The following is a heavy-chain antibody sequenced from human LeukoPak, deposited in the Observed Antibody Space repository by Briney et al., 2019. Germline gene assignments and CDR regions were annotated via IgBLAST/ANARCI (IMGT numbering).Heavy chain of an antibody. D-gene: IGHD3-22*01. J-gene: IGHJ4*02. CDR1: GYTFTSYD. V-gene: IGHV1-69*04. CDR2: IIPILGIA. Sequence: SVKVSCKASGYTFTSYDINWVRQATGQGLEWMGRIIPILGIANYAQKFQGRVTITADKSTSTAYMELSSLRSEDTAVYYCARDMTPYYYDSSGYYSRYYWGQGTLVTVSS. CDR3: ARDMTPYYYDSSGYYSRYY.